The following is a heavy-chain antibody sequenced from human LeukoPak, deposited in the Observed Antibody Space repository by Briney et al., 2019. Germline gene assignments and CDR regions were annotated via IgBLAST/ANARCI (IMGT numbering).Heavy chain of an antibody. CDR2: MNPNSGNT. Sequence: GASVKFSCKASGYTFTSYDINWVRQATGQGLEWMGWMNPNSGNTGYAQKFQGRVTMTRNTSISTAYMELSSLRSEDTAVYYCARGVLEVGSFDPWGQGTLVTVSS. CDR1: GYTFTSYD. V-gene: IGHV1-8*01. CDR3: ARGVLEVGSFDP. D-gene: IGHD2-21*01. J-gene: IGHJ5*02.